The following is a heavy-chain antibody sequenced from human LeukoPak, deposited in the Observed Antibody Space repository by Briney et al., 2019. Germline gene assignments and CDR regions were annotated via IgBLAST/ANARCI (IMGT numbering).Heavy chain of an antibody. CDR1: GFTFSNYW. Sequence: QSGGSLRLSCAASGFTFSNYWMAWVRQAPGKGPEWVANINLDGSQKYYVDSVKGRFTISRDNAENSLYLQMNSLRAEDTAVYYCARDSLRGWYYYYYGMDVWGQGTTVTVSS. V-gene: IGHV3-7*01. D-gene: IGHD3-22*01. CDR3: ARDSLRGWYYYYYGMDV. CDR2: INLDGSQK. J-gene: IGHJ6*02.